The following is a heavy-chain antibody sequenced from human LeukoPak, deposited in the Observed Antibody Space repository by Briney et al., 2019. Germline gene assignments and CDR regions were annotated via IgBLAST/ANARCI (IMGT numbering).Heavy chain of an antibody. CDR3: AAADSSGWAYYYYYGMDV. Sequence: EASVKVSCKASGFTFTSSAVQWVRQARGQRLEWIGWIVVGSGNTNYAQKFQERVTLTRDMSTSTAYMEVSSLRSEDTAVYYCAAADSSGWAYYYYYGMDVWGQGTTVTVSS. V-gene: IGHV1-58*01. J-gene: IGHJ6*02. D-gene: IGHD6-19*01. CDR1: GFTFTSSA. CDR2: IVVGSGNT.